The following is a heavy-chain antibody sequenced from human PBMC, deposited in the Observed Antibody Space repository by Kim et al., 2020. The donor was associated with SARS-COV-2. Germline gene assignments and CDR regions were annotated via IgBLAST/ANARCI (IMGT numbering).Heavy chain of an antibody. J-gene: IGHJ6*02. D-gene: IGHD6-13*01. Sequence: YAGSGKGRFTISRDNSKNTRYLQMNSLRADDTAVYYCARHAAKLLDGLDIWGQGTTVTVSS. V-gene: IGHV3-33*01. CDR3: ARHAAKLLDGLDI.